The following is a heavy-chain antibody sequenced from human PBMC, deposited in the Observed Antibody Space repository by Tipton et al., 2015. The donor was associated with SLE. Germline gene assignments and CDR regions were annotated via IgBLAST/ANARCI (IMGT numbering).Heavy chain of an antibody. CDR3: ASRAGGAAISSYWYFDL. D-gene: IGHD2-2*02. Sequence: PGLVKPSETLSLICTVSGDSISNYYWSWIRQPPGKGLEWIGYIYYSGSTNYNPSLKSRVTISVDTSKNQFSLKLSSVTAADTAVYYCASRAGGAAISSYWYFDLWGRGTLVTVSS. CDR2: IYYSGST. V-gene: IGHV4-59*01. CDR1: GDSISNYY. J-gene: IGHJ2*01.